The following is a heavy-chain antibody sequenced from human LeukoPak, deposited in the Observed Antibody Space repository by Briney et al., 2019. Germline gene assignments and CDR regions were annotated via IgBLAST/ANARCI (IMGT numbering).Heavy chain of an antibody. CDR2: IYYSGSA. CDR1: GGSISSGGYY. CDR3: ARDAGSDDTDNWFDP. J-gene: IGHJ5*02. Sequence: PSETLSLTCTVSGGSISSGGYYWTWIRQHPGKGLEWIGYIYYSGSAYYNPSLKSRVTISVDTSKNQFSLKVSSVTAADTAVYYCARDAGSDDTDNWFDPWGQGTLVTVSS. V-gene: IGHV4-30-4*08. D-gene: IGHD3-22*01.